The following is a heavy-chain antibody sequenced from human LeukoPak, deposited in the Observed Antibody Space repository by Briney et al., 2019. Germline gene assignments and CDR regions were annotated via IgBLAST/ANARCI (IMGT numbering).Heavy chain of an antibody. J-gene: IGHJ4*02. D-gene: IGHD1-20*01. CDR1: GFTFRNYW. V-gene: IGHV3-74*03. CDR3: ARSLIGTDDY. CDR2: INTDGSTT. Sequence: GGSLRLSCAASGFTFRNYWMHWVRQAPGKGLVWVSRINTDGSTTTYADSVKGRFTISRDNAKNTLYLQMNSLRAEDTAVYYCARSLIGTDDYWGQGSLVTVSP.